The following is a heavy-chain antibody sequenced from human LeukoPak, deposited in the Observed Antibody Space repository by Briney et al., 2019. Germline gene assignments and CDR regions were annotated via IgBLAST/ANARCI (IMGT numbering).Heavy chain of an antibody. J-gene: IGHJ4*02. V-gene: IGHV3-30*18. CDR1: GFTFSSYG. D-gene: IGHD6-13*01. Sequence: GGSLRLSCAASGFTFSSYGMHWVRQAPGKGLEWVAVMSYDGSNEYYGDSVKGRFTISRDNSKNTLYLQMSSLRAEDTAVYYCAKDSRSVLAVAGSFDYWGQGTLVTVSS. CDR2: MSYDGSNE. CDR3: AKDSRSVLAVAGSFDY.